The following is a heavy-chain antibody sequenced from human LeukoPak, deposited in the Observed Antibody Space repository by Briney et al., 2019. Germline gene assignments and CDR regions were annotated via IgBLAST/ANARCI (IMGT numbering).Heavy chain of an antibody. CDR1: GGSVSSGSYY. Sequence: GSLRLSCTVSGGSVSSGSYYWSWIRQPPGKGLEWIGYIYYSGSTNYNPSLKSRVTISVDTSKNQFSLKLSSVTAADTAVYYCARDSQEGGYFDYWGQGTLVTVSS. J-gene: IGHJ4*02. CDR3: ARDSQEGGYFDY. CDR2: IYYSGST. V-gene: IGHV4-61*01. D-gene: IGHD3-16*01.